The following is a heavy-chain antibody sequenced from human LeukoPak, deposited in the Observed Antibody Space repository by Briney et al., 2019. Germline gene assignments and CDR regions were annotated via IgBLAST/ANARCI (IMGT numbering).Heavy chain of an antibody. CDR3: AKLTGAREGFDY. D-gene: IGHD1-26*01. CDR1: GFTFSSYG. J-gene: IGHJ4*02. Sequence: GGSLRLSCAASGFTFSSYGMHWFRQAPGKGLEWVAFIRYDGSNKYYADSVKGRFTISRDNSKNTLYLQMNSLRAEDTAVYYCAKLTGAREGFDYWGQGTLVTVSS. CDR2: IRYDGSNK. V-gene: IGHV3-30*02.